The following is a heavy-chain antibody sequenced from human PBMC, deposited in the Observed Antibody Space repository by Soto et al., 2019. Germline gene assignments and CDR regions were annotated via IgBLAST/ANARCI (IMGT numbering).Heavy chain of an antibody. CDR2: ISAYNGNT. CDR1: GYTFTSYG. Sequence: ASVKVSCKASGYTFTSYGISWVRQAPGQGLEWMGWISAYNGNTNYAQKLQGRVTMTTDTSTSTAYMELRSLRSDDTAVYYCARVAEYYDILTGHNWSDPWGQGTLVTVSS. CDR3: ARVAEYYDILTGHNWSDP. D-gene: IGHD3-9*01. J-gene: IGHJ5*02. V-gene: IGHV1-18*01.